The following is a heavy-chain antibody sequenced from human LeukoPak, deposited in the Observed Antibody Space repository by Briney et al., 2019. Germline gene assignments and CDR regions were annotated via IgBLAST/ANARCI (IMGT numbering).Heavy chain of an antibody. D-gene: IGHD3-22*01. CDR1: GYNFIDYY. J-gene: IGHJ5*01. V-gene: IGHV1-2*02. Sequence: ASVKVSCKTSGYNFIDYYINWVRQAPGQGLEWMAWMNPNTGGTKFAQRFQGRVTMTRDTSISTAYMELSRLTSDDTAVYYCARGVSSSWFSSWFDSWGQGTPVSVSS. CDR3: ARGVSSSWFSSWFDS. CDR2: MNPNTGGT.